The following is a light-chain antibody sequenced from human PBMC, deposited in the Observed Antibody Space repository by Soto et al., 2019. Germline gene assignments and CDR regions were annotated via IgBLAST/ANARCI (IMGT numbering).Light chain of an antibody. CDR2: AAS. J-gene: IGKJ2*01. CDR3: QKYNSAPYT. V-gene: IGKV1-27*01. CDR1: QGIKNY. Sequence: DIQMTQSPSSLSASVGDRVTITCRASQGIKNYLAWYQQKPGKVPKLLINAASALQSEVPSRFSGSGSGTDFTLTINCLQPEDVATYYCQKYNSAPYTFGQGTKLEIK.